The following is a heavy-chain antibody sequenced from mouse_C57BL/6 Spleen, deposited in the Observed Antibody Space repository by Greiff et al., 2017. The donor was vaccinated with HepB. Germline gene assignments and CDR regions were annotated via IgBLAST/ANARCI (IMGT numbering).Heavy chain of an antibody. CDR1: GYTFTSYW. CDR2: IDPNSGGT. D-gene: IGHD1-1*01. CDR3: ARETYYGSSDYFDY. J-gene: IGHJ2*01. V-gene: IGHV1-72*01. Sequence: VKQSCKASGYTFTSYWMHWVKQRPGRGLEWIGRIDPNSGGTKYNEKFKSKATLTVDKPSSTAYMQLSSLTSEDSAVYYCARETYYGSSDYFDYWGQGTTLTVSS.